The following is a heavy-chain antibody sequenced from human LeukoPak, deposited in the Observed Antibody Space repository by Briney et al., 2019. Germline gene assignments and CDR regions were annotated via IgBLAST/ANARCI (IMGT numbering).Heavy chain of an antibody. J-gene: IGHJ4*02. D-gene: IGHD3-22*01. CDR3: ARDSAMRNYYDSSGYYINSYYFDY. V-gene: IGHV3-11*04. Sequence: PGGSLRLSCAASGFTFSDYYMSWIRQAPGKGLEWVSYISSSGTTIYYADSVKGRFTISRDNAKNSPYLQMNDLRAGDTAVYYCARDSAMRNYYDSSGYYINSYYFDYWGQGTLVTVSS. CDR2: ISSSGTTI. CDR1: GFTFSDYY.